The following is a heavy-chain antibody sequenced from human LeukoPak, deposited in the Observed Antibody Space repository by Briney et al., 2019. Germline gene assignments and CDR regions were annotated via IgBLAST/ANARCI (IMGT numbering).Heavy chain of an antibody. V-gene: IGHV4-34*01. CDR3: ARGGRGTIFGVVISLDV. CDR1: GGSFSGYY. Sequence: SETLSLTCAVYGGSFSGYYWSWIRQPPGKGLEWIGEINHSGSTNYNPSLKSRVTISVDTSKNQFSLKLSSVTAADTAVYYCARGGRGTIFGVVISLDVWGKGTTVTVSS. CDR2: INHSGST. D-gene: IGHD3-3*01. J-gene: IGHJ6*04.